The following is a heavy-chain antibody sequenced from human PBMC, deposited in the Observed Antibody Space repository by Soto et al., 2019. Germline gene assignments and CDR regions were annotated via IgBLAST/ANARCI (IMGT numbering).Heavy chain of an antibody. CDR2: INHSGST. V-gene: IGHV4-34*01. Sequence: ASETLSLTCAVYGGSFSGYYWSWIRQPPGKGLEWIGEINHSGSTNYNPSLKSRVTISVDTSKNQFSLKLSSVTAADTAVYYCARGELMITFGGVIVIPAPRYGMDVWGQGTTVTVSS. CDR1: GGSFSGYY. CDR3: ARGELMITFGGVIVIPAPRYGMDV. D-gene: IGHD3-16*02. J-gene: IGHJ6*02.